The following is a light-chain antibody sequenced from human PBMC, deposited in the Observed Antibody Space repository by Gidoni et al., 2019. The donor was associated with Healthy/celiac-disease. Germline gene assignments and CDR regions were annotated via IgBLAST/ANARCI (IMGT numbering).Light chain of an antibody. CDR2: AAS. CDR1: QSISSY. J-gene: IGKJ2*01. V-gene: IGKV1-39*01. Sequence: DIQMTQSPSSLSASVGDRVTITCRPSQSISSYLNWYQQKPGKAPKLLIYAASSLQSGVPSRFSGSGSGTDFTLTISSLQPEDFATYYCQQSYSTPYTFXXXTKLEIK. CDR3: QQSYSTPYT.